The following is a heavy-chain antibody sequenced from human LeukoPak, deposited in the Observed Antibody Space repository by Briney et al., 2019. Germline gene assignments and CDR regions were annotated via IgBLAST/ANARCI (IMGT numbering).Heavy chain of an antibody. Sequence: PGGSLRLSCAASGFTFSSYSMNWVRQAPGKGLEWVSSISSSSSYIYYADSVKGRFTISRDNAKNSLYLQMNSLRAEDTAVYYCARDVLEDNNIDLNYFDYWGQGTLVTVSS. CDR1: GFTFSSYS. J-gene: IGHJ4*02. CDR2: ISSSSSYI. V-gene: IGHV3-21*04. D-gene: IGHD1/OR15-1a*01. CDR3: ARDVLEDNNIDLNYFDY.